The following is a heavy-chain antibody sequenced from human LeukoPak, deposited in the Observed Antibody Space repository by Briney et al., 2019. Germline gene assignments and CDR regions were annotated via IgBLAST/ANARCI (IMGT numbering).Heavy chain of an antibody. Sequence: GGSLRLSCAASGFTFSSYSMNWVRQAPGKGLEWVSSISSSSSYIYYADSVKGGFTISRDNAKNSLYLQMNSLRAEDTAVYYCARDNGYCYDSKPQLLVDPWGQGTLVTVSS. CDR2: ISSSSSYI. CDR3: ARDNGYCYDSKPQLLVDP. V-gene: IGHV3-21*01. J-gene: IGHJ5*02. CDR1: GFTFSSYS. D-gene: IGHD3-22*01.